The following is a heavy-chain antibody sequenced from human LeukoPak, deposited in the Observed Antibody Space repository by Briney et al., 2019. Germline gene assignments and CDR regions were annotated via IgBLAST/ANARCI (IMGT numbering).Heavy chain of an antibody. V-gene: IGHV3-23*01. D-gene: IGHD4-17*01. CDR3: AGMDYGDYVDDFDY. CDR1: GFTSSSYA. Sequence: GGSLRLSCAASGFTSSSYAMSWVRQAPGKGLEWVSAISGSGGSTYYADSVKGRFTISRDNSKNTLYLQMNSLRAEDTAVYYCAGMDYGDYVDDFDYWGQGTLVTVSS. J-gene: IGHJ4*02. CDR2: ISGSGGST.